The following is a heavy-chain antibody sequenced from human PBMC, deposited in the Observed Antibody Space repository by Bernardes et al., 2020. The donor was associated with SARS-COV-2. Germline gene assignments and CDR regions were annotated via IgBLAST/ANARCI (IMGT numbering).Heavy chain of an antibody. Sequence: GGSLRLSCAASGFSFGSSWFHWVRQAPGHGLVWVSRVNPDGSSTNYADSVKGRFTIYRDNAKNTLFLQMSSLRAEDTAMYYCARDLGYCTNGVCSPWGQGTLVTVS. D-gene: IGHD2-8*01. CDR2: VNPDGSST. J-gene: IGHJ5*02. CDR1: GFSFGSSW. V-gene: IGHV3-74*01. CDR3: ARDLGYCTNGVCSP.